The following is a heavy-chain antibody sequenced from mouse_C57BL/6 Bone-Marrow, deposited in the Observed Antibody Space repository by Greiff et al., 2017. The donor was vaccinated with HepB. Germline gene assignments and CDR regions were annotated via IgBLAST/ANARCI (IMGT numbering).Heavy chain of an antibody. CDR3: ARDYGSSWGFAY. V-gene: IGHV1-81*01. D-gene: IGHD1-1*01. J-gene: IGHJ3*01. Sequence: VKLVESGAELARPGASVKLSCKASGYTFTSYGISWVKQRTGQGLEWIGEIYPRSGNTYYNEKFKGKATLNADKSSSTAYMELRSLTSEDSAVYFCARDYGSSWGFAYWGQGTLVTVSA. CDR1: GYTFTSYG. CDR2: IYPRSGNT.